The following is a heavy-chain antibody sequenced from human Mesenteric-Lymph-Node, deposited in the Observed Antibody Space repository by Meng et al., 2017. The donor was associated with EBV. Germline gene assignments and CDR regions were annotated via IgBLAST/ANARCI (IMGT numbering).Heavy chain of an antibody. J-gene: IGHJ4*02. D-gene: IGHD3-9*01. V-gene: IGHV4-4*02. CDR3: AKVSLTGTFYDH. CDR2: IFHIWST. Sequence: HVPLTGPGPRLVKPSGTLSLTCAVSGGSVISNNWWSWVRQPPGNGLEWIGEIFHIWSTNNNPSLKSRVTISVDNSKNQFSLSLPSVTAADTAIYYCAKVSLTGTFYDHWGQGILVTVSS. CDR1: GGSVISNNW.